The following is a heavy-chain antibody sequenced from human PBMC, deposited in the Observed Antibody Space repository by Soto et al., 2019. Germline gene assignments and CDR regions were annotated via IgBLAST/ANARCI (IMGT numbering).Heavy chain of an antibody. D-gene: IGHD2-2*01. CDR2: FDPEDGET. CDR1: GYTLTELS. CDR3: ATERHLVVPAALDAFDI. V-gene: IGHV1-24*01. Sequence: ASVKVSCKVSGYTLTELSMHWVRQAPGKGLEWMGGFDPEDGETIYAQKFQGRVTMNEDTSTDTAYMELSSLRSEDTAVYYCATERHLVVPAALDAFDIWGQGTMVTVSS. J-gene: IGHJ3*02.